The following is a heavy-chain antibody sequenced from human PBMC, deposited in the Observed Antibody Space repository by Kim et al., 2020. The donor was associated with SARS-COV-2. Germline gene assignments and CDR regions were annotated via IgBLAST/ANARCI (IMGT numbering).Heavy chain of an antibody. CDR1: GFTFDDYA. J-gene: IGHJ6*01. CDR3: ARGYCSSTSCYVWYDYYG. CDR2: ISWNSGSI. V-gene: IGHV3-9*01. D-gene: IGHD2-2*01. Sequence: GGSLRLSCAASGFTFDDYAMHWVRQAPGKGLEWVSGISWNSGSICYADSVKGRFTISRDNAKNSLYLQMNSLRAEDTALYYCARGYCSSTSCYVWYDYYG.